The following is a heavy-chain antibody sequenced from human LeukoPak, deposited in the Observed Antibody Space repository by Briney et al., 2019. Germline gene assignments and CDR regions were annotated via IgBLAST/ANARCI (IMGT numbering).Heavy chain of an antibody. CDR3: ARDRSPEGYYDSSHWDYYHGMDV. Sequence: PSETLSLTCTVSGGSVSSGSYYWSWIRQPPGKGLEWIGYIYYNGSTNYNPSLKSRRTISVDPSKNQFSLNLSSVTAADTAMYYCARDRSPEGYYDSSHWDYYHGMDVWGQGTTVTVSS. J-gene: IGHJ6*02. D-gene: IGHD3-22*01. CDR2: IYYNGST. V-gene: IGHV4-61*01. CDR1: GGSVSSGSYY.